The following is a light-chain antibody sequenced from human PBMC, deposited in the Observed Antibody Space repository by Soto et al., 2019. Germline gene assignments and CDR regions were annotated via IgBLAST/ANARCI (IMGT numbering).Light chain of an antibody. V-gene: IGLV1-44*01. CDR3: ATWDDTLNGL. CDR2: NNN. CDR1: SSNIGGYT. J-gene: IGLJ2*01. Sequence: QSVLTQPPSASGTPGQRVTISCSGSSSNIGGYTVNWYQQLPGTAPKLLIYNNNQRPSGVPDRFSGSKSGTSASLAISDLQSEDEADYYCATWDDTLNGLFGGGTQLTVL.